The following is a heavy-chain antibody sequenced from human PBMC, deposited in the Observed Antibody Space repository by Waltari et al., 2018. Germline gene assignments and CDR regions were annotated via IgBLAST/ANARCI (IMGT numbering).Heavy chain of an antibody. CDR2: IYYSGST. CDR1: GGSISSYY. Sequence: QVQLQESGPGLVKPSETLSLTCTVSGGSISSYYWSWIRQPPGKGLEWIGYIYYSGSTNYNPSLKSRVTISVDTSKNQFSLKLSSVTAADTAVYYCARAYYDSSGYPSTYWYFDLWGRGTLVTVSS. D-gene: IGHD3-22*01. CDR3: ARAYYDSSGYPSTYWYFDL. J-gene: IGHJ2*01. V-gene: IGHV4-59*01.